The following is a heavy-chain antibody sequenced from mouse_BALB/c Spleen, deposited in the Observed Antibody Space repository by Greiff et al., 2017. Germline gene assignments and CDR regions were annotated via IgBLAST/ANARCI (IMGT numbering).Heavy chain of an antibody. CDR3: ARHEDRDLGFDY. CDR2: INPGSGGT. V-gene: IGHV1-54*01. D-gene: IGHD3-1*01. J-gene: IGHJ2*01. CDR1: GYAFTNYL. Sequence: VQLQQSGAELVRPGTSVKVSCKASGYAFTNYLIEWVKQRPGQGLEWIGVINPGSGGTNYNEKFKGKATLTADKSSSTAYMQLSSLTSEDSAVYFCARHEDRDLGFDYWGQGTTLTVSS.